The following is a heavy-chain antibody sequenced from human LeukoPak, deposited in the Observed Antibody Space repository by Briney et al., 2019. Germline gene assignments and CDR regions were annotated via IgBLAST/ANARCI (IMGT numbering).Heavy chain of an antibody. D-gene: IGHD5-18*01. J-gene: IGHJ4*02. Sequence: SETLSFTCAVYGGSFSGYHWSWVRQPPGKGLEWIGEINHSGSTNYNPSLKSRVSISVDTSKNQFSLKLSSVTAADTAVYYCARVLGYKTVDYWGQGTLVTVSS. CDR2: INHSGST. V-gene: IGHV4-34*01. CDR1: GGSFSGYH. CDR3: ARVLGYKTVDY.